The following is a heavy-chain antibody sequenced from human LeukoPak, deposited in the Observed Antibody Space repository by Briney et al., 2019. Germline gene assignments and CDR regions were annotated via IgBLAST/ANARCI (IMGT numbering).Heavy chain of an antibody. CDR1: GGSISSGGYS. V-gene: IGHV4-30-2*01. J-gene: IGHJ4*02. Sequence: SETLSLTCAVSGGSISSGGYSWSWIRQPPGKGLEWIGYIYHSGSTYYNPSLKSRVTISVDRSKNQFSLKLSSVTAADTAVYYCARGTYDIDGGFDHWGQGTLVTVSS. D-gene: IGHD3-22*01. CDR3: ARGTYDIDGGFDH. CDR2: IYHSGST.